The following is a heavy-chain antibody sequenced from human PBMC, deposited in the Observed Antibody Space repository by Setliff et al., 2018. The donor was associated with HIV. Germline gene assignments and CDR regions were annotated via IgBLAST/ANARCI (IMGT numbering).Heavy chain of an antibody. D-gene: IGHD3-10*01. J-gene: IGHJ5*02. CDR2: YYRGST. Sequence: SETLSLTCSVSGESINSGTSYWNWIRQCPGKSLEWIGYYYRGSTHYNPSLKSRITISLDTSKNQFSLNLSSVTAADTAVYYCATIRLTMVRGIPNWFDPWGQGTLVTVSS. CDR1: GESINSGTSY. CDR3: ATIRLTMVRGIPNWFDP. V-gene: IGHV4-31*03.